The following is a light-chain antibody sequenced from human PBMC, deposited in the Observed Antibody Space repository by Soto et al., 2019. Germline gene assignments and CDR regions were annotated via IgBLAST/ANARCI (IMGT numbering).Light chain of an antibody. CDR2: DAS. J-gene: IGKJ1*01. CDR1: ENIKNW. V-gene: IGKV1-5*01. CDR3: QQYHDHPNT. Sequence: QMTQSPSTLASPMGDSVTITCRASENIKNWLDWDQQTPWNAPTVLISDASRWETWIPSRHSDSGSGTDFTLTIATLQADDFGTYHCQQYHDHPNTFGKGPQV.